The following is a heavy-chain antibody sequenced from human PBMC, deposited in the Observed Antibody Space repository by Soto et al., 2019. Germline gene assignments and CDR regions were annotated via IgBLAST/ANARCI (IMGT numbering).Heavy chain of an antibody. V-gene: IGHV2-5*02. CDR1: GFSLSTSGVG. J-gene: IGHJ4*02. D-gene: IGHD4-17*01. CDR3: AHRGPAVRAIDY. CDR2: IYWDDDK. Sequence: QITLKESGPPLVKPTQTLTLTCTFSGFSLSTSGVGVGWIRQPPGKALEWLALIYWDDDKRYSPSLKSRLTITMVTSKYHVVITRTNMDPVDTSTYYCAHRGPAVRAIDYWSQGTLVTVSS.